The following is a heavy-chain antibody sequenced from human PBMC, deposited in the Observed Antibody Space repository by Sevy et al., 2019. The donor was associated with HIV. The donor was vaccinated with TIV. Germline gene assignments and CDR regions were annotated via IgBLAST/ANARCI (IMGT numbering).Heavy chain of an antibody. D-gene: IGHD5-18*01. CDR3: ARHLGPLGYSYGYYYGMDV. Sequence: GESLKISCKGSGYSFTSYWIGWVRQMPGKGLEWMGIIYPGESDTRYSPSFQGQVTISADKSISTAYLQWSSLKASDTAMYYCARHLGPLGYSYGYYYGMDVWGQGTTVTVSS. CDR2: IYPGESDT. J-gene: IGHJ6*02. CDR1: GYSFTSYW. V-gene: IGHV5-51*01.